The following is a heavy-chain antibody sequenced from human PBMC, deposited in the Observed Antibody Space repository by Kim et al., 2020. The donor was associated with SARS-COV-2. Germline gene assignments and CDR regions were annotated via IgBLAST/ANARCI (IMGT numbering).Heavy chain of an antibody. CDR3: ARASNWKWDY. CDR2: YN. J-gene: IGHJ4*02. D-gene: IGHD1-20*01. Sequence: YNDYAVSVKSRISINPDTSKNQFSLQLSSVTPEDTAVYYCARASNWKWDYWGQGILVTVSS. V-gene: IGHV6-1*01.